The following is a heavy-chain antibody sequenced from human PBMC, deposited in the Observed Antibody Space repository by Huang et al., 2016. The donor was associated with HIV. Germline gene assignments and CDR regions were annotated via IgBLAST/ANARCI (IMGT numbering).Heavy chain of an antibody. CDR3: ARHPDYDFWSGYPFFDY. Sequence: QLQLQESGPGLVKPSETLSLTCTVPGGSISSSSYYWGWTRQPPGKGLDWIGSIYYIGSTYYNPSLKSRVTISVDTSKNQFSLKLSSVTAADTAVYYCARHPDYDFWSGYPFFDYWGQGTLVTVSS. J-gene: IGHJ4*02. V-gene: IGHV4-39*01. CDR2: IYYIGST. D-gene: IGHD3-3*01. CDR1: GGSISSSSYY.